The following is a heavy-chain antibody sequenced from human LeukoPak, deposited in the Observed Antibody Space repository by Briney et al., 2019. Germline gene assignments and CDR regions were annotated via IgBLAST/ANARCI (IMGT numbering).Heavy chain of an antibody. CDR3: ARDLELERNRWNYFES. CDR1: GGSISSFF. D-gene: IGHD1-1*01. CDR2: MHYSGDT. J-gene: IGHJ4*02. V-gene: IGHV4-59*01. Sequence: SETLSLTCTVSGGSISSFFWSWIRQPPGKGLEWIGSMHYSGDTKNNPSLKSRVSLSIDTSKQRFSLRLSSVTAADTAVYYCARDLELERNRWNYFESWGQGTLVTVSS.